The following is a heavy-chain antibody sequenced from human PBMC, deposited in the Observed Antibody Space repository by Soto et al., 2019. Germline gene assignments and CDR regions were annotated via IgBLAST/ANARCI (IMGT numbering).Heavy chain of an antibody. CDR3: ARDSRDYDILTGYPEVFDY. CDR1: GFTFSSYG. V-gene: IGHV3-33*01. CDR2: IWYDGSNK. Sequence: GGSLRLSCAASGFTFSSYGMHWVRQAPGKGLEWVAVIWYDGSNKYYADSVKGRFTISRDNSKNTLYLQMNSLRAEDTAVYYCARDSRDYDILTGYPEVFDYWGQGTLVTVSS. D-gene: IGHD3-9*01. J-gene: IGHJ4*02.